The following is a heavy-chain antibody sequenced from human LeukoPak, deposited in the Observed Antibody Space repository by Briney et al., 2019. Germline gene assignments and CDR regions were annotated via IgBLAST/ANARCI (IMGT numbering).Heavy chain of an antibody. CDR1: GGSLRDTY. CDR3: AREEVH. J-gene: IGHJ4*02. Sequence: SETLSLTCIVSGGSLRDTYWSWIRQPAGKGLEWIGRIYTSGSTNYNPSLKSRVTMSVDTSKNQFSLKLSSVTAADTAVYYCAREEVHWGQGTLVTVSS. V-gene: IGHV4-4*07. CDR2: IYTSGST.